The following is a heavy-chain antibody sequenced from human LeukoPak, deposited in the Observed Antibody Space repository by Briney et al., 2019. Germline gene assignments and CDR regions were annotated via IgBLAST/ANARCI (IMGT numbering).Heavy chain of an antibody. V-gene: IGHV1-46*01. Sequence: ASVKVSCKASGYTFTSYYMHWVRQAPGQGLEWMGIVNPSGGSTSYAQKFQGRVTMARDTSTSTVYMELSSLRSEDTAVYYCARVRTRGHETSSSWYIYYYYGMDVWGQGTTVTVSS. CDR1: GYTFTSYY. CDR2: VNPSGGST. CDR3: ARVRTRGHETSSSWYIYYYYGMDV. D-gene: IGHD6-13*01. J-gene: IGHJ6*02.